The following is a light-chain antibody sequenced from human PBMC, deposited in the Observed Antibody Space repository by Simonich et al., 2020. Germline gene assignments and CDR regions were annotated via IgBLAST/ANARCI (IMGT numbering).Light chain of an antibody. CDR2: DDS. V-gene: IGLV3-21*03. Sequence: SYVLTQPPSVSVAPGKTARITCGGNNIGSKSVHWYQQKPGQAPVLVVYDDSDRPSGLPDRFSGSNSGNTATLTSSRGEAVDEADYYCQVWDSSSDHVVFGGGTKLTVL. CDR1: NIGSKS. CDR3: QVWDSSSDHVV. J-gene: IGLJ2*01.